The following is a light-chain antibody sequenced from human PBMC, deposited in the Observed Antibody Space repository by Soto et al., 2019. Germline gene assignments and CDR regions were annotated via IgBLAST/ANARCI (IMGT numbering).Light chain of an antibody. CDR3: QQYNSYPYT. CDR2: DAS. CDR1: QSISTW. J-gene: IGKJ2*01. V-gene: IGKV1-5*01. Sequence: DIQMTQSPSTVSASVGDAVTITCRASQSISTWLAWYQQKPGKAPNLLIYDASTLESGGPSGFSGSGSGTEFTLTISSLQPDDSATYCCQQYNSYPYTVGQGTKLEI.